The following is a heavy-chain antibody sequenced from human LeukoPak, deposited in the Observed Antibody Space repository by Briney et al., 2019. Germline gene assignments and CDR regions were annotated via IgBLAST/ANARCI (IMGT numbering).Heavy chain of an antibody. CDR3: AANYYGSGSGTPLLPDY. V-gene: IGHV1-2*02. J-gene: IGHJ4*02. Sequence: ASVKVSCKASGYTFTGYYMHWVRQAPGQGLEWMGWINPNSGGTNYAQKFQGRVTMTRDTSISTAYMELSRLRSDDTAVYYCAANYYGSGSGTPLLPDYWGQGTLVTVSS. CDR1: GYTFTGYY. D-gene: IGHD3-10*01. CDR2: INPNSGGT.